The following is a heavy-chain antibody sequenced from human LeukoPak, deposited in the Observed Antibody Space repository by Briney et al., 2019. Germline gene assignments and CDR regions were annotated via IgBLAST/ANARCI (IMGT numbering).Heavy chain of an antibody. Sequence: ASVKVSCKASGYTFTSYAMHWVRQAPGQRLEWMGWINASNGNTKYSQEFQGRVTITRDTSTSTDYMELSSLRSEDIAVYYCARGINPFDGSHGFDSWGQGTPVTVSS. CDR3: ARGINPFDGSHGFDS. J-gene: IGHJ4*02. V-gene: IGHV1-3*03. CDR1: GYTFTSYA. CDR2: INASNGNT. D-gene: IGHD1-26*01.